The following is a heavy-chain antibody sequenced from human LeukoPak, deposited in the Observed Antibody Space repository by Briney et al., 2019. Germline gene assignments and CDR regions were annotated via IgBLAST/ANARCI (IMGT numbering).Heavy chain of an antibody. D-gene: IGHD3-10*01. Sequence: GASVKVSCKASGYTFTSYDINWVRQATGQGLEWMGWMNPNSGNTGYAQKFQGRVTMTRNTSISTAYMELSSLRSEDTAVYYCAVRMVRGIYYYYYYMDVWGKGTTVTISS. CDR3: AVRMVRGIYYYYYYMDV. CDR2: MNPNSGNT. V-gene: IGHV1-8*02. J-gene: IGHJ6*03. CDR1: GYTFTSYD.